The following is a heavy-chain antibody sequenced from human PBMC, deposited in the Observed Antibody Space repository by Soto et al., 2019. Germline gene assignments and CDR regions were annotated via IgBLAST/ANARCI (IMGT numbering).Heavy chain of an antibody. D-gene: IGHD4-17*01. CDR3: AKDVQGDYGDLDAAFDI. CDR1: GFTFSSYG. V-gene: IGHV3-30*18. CDR2: ISYDGSNK. J-gene: IGHJ3*02. Sequence: GGSLRLSCAASGFTFSSYGMHWVRQAPGEGLEWVAVISYDGSNKYYADSVKGRFTISRDNSKNTLYLQMNSLRAEDTAVYYCAKDVQGDYGDLDAAFDIWGQGTMVTVSS.